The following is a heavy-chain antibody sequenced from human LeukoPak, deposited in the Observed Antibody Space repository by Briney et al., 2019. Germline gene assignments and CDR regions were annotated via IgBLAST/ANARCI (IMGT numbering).Heavy chain of an antibody. CDR3: APYRLSIIDS. D-gene: IGHD5-12*01. CDR1: GFTFSSYA. CDR2: ITNSGGST. V-gene: IGHV3-23*01. Sequence: PGGSLRLSCAASGFTFSSYAMYWVRQAPGKGLEWVSSITNSGGSTYYVDSVKGRFTISRDNSKNVLYLQMNSLRAEDTAVYYCAPYRLSIIDSSGQGTLVTVSS. J-gene: IGHJ5*01.